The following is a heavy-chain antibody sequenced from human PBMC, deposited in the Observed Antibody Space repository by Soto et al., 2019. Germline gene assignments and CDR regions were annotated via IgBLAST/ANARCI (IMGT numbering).Heavy chain of an antibody. Sequence: QVQLQESGPGLVKPSGTLSLTCAVSGVSISSHDWWTWVRQPPGKGLEWIGESHQSGNTNYNSSLESRVTRSVDKSKNQFSLKLTSVTVADTAVYYCATRDSSSFYWGQGTLVTVSS. D-gene: IGHD6-13*01. CDR1: GVSISSHDW. CDR2: SHQSGNT. J-gene: IGHJ4*02. V-gene: IGHV4-4*02. CDR3: ATRDSSSFY.